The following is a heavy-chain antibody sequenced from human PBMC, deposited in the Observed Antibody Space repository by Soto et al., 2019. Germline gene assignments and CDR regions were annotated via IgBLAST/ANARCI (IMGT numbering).Heavy chain of an antibody. CDR3: VIEGDRSSWYGYLPQ. D-gene: IGHD6-13*01. J-gene: IGHJ1*01. CDR1: GFTFSSYS. Sequence: PGGSPRLSFAAYGFTFSSYSMNWVRQAPGKGLEWVSYISSSSSTIYYADSVKGRFTISRDNAKNSLYLQMNSLRDEDTAVYYCVIEGDRSSWYGYLPQWGQGTLVTGAS. V-gene: IGHV3-48*02. CDR2: ISSSSSTI.